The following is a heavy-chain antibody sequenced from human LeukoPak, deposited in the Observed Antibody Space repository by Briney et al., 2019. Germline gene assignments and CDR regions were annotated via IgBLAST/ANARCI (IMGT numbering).Heavy chain of an antibody. V-gene: IGHV1-18*01. D-gene: IGHD5-18*01. CDR2: ISAYNGNT. Sequence: ASVKVSCKASGYTFTSYGISWVRQAPGQGLEWMGWISAYNGNTNYAQKFQGRVTMTRNTSISTAYMELSSLRSEDTAVYYCARVPRGYSYGLGEGYWGQGTLVTVSS. J-gene: IGHJ4*02. CDR3: ARVPRGYSYGLGEGY. CDR1: GYTFTSYG.